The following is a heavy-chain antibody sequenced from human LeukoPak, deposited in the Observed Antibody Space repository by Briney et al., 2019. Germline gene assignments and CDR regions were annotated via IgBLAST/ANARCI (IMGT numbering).Heavy chain of an antibody. CDR1: GGSIRSSNYY. V-gene: IGHV4-39*01. J-gene: IGHJ4*02. CDR3: ARQTTTSTSWFCYFDY. D-gene: IGHD6-13*01. Sequence: SETLSLTCTVSGGSIRSSNYYWAWIRQPPGKGLEWIGSIYYSGITSYNPSLKSRVTISVDTSKNQFSLKLNSVTAADTALYYCARQTTTSTSWFCYFDYWGQGTVVTVSS. CDR2: IYYSGIT.